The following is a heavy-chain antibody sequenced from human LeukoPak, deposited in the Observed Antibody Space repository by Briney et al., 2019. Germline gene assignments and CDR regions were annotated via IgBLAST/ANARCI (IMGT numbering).Heavy chain of an antibody. Sequence: SETLSLTCTVSGYSISSGYYWGWIRQPPGKGLEWIGEINHSGSTNYNPSLKSRVTISVDTSKNQFSLKLSSVTAADTAVYYCARPKYYGSGSYSRGPFDYWGQGTLVTVSS. J-gene: IGHJ4*02. CDR3: ARPKYYGSGSYSRGPFDY. V-gene: IGHV4-38-2*02. D-gene: IGHD3-10*01. CDR2: INHSGST. CDR1: GYSISSGYY.